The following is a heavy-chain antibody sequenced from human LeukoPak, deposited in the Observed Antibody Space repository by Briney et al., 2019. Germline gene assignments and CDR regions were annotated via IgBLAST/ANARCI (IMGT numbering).Heavy chain of an antibody. CDR3: AREVAYCGGDCPTDAFDI. D-gene: IGHD2-21*02. Sequence: GGSLRLSCAASGFTFSSYSMDWVRQAPGKGLEWVSSISSSSSYIYYADSVKGRFTISRDNAKNSLYLRMNSLRAEDTAVYYCAREVAYCGGDCPTDAFDIWGRGTMVTVSS. CDR2: ISSSSSYI. V-gene: IGHV3-21*01. J-gene: IGHJ3*02. CDR1: GFTFSSYS.